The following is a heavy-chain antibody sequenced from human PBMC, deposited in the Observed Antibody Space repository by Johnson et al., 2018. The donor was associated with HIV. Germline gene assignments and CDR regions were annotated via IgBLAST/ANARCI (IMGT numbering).Heavy chain of an antibody. CDR2: IGTAGDT. CDR1: GFTFSSYD. J-gene: IGHJ3*02. Sequence: EVQLVESGGGLVQPGGSLRLSCAASGFTFSSYDMHWVRQATGKGLEWVSAIGTAGDTYYPGSVKGRFTISRENAKNSLYLQMNSLRAGDTAGYYCASSITGAHRGAFDIWGQGTMVTVSS. V-gene: IGHV3-13*01. D-gene: IGHD1-20*01. CDR3: ASSITGAHRGAFDI.